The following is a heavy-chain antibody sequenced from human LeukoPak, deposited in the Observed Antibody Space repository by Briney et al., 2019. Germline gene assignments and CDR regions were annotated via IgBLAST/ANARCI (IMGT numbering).Heavy chain of an antibody. CDR2: ISYDGSNK. CDR1: GFTFSNYG. D-gene: IGHD3-22*01. Sequence: GGSLRLSCAASGFTFSNYGMHWVRQAPGKGLEWVAVISYDGSNKYYADSVKGRFTISRDNSKNTLYLQMNSLRAEDTAVYYCAKVGYYDSSGSKPDYWGQGTLVTVSS. V-gene: IGHV3-30*18. J-gene: IGHJ4*02. CDR3: AKVGYYDSSGSKPDY.